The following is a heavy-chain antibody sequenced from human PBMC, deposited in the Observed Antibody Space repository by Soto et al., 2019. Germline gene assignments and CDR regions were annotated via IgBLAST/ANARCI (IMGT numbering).Heavy chain of an antibody. CDR3: ARVSGSYYFDY. D-gene: IGHD3-10*01. Sequence: SETLSLTCTVSGGSISSSSYYWGWIRQPPGKGLEWIGNIYYSGSTYYNPSLKSRVTISVDTSKNQFSLKLSSVTAADTAVYYCARVSGSYYFDYWGQGTLVTVSS. CDR2: IYYSGST. CDR1: GGSISSSSYY. J-gene: IGHJ4*02. V-gene: IGHV4-39*01.